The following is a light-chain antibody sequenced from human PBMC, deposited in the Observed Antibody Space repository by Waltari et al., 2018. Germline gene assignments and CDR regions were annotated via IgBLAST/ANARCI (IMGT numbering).Light chain of an antibody. CDR2: GAS. CDR1: QSVVTW. CDR3: QQYNNYPYT. Sequence: DIQLTQSPSTLSASVGDGVTIACRASQSVVTWLAWYQQQPGKAPRLLIYGASSLESGVPSRFGGKGSGTEFTLSISSLQPDDFATYYCQQYNNYPYTFGQGTKLEIK. J-gene: IGKJ2*01. V-gene: IGKV1-5*03.